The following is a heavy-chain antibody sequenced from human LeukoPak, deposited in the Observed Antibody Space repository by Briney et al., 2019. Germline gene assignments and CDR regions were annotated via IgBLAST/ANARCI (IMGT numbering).Heavy chain of an antibody. J-gene: IGHJ4*02. CDR2: ISSSSSYT. Sequence: GGSLRLSCAASGFAFSDYYVNWIRQAPGKGLEWVSYISSSSSYTNYADSVKGRFTISRDNAKNSLYLQMNSLRDEDTAVYYCARDRDHSNNWYIFLDYWGQGTLVTVSS. D-gene: IGHD6-13*01. V-gene: IGHV3-11*06. CDR1: GFAFSDYY. CDR3: ARDRDHSNNWYIFLDY.